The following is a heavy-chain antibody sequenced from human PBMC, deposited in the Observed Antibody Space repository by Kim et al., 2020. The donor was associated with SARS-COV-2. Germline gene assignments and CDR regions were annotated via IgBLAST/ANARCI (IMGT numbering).Heavy chain of an antibody. CDR2: ISSGSEIM. D-gene: IGHD2-2*01. V-gene: IGHV3-21*06. CDR3: ARDVVTAAIDGLDV. CDR1: GFSLSDYS. J-gene: IGHJ6*02. Sequence: GGSLRLSCVASGFSLSDYSMNWVRQAPGKGLEWVSSISSGSEIMYYASSVKGRFTISRDNAKNGLYLQMNSLRAEDTAVNYCARDVVTAAIDGLDVWGQG.